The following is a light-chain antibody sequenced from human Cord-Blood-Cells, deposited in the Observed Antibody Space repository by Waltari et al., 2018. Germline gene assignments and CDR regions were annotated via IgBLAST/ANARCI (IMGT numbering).Light chain of an antibody. CDR2: DAS. Sequence: QSALTQPRSVSGSPGQSVTISCTGTSSDVGGYNYVSWYQQHPGKAPKLLIYDASKRPSWVPDRFSGSKSGNTASLPISGLQAEDEADYYCCSYAGSYTWVFGGGTKLTVL. V-gene: IGLV2-11*01. J-gene: IGLJ3*02. CDR3: CSYAGSYTWV. CDR1: SSDVGGYNY.